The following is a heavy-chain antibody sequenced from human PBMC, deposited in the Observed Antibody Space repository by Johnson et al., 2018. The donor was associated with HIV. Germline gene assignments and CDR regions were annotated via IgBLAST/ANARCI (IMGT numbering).Heavy chain of an antibody. D-gene: IGHD3-16*01. CDR3: ASLGLDLLVKAPLSVVFDAFDI. CDR1: GFTFSGSA. CDR2: IRSKANSYAT. J-gene: IGHJ3*02. V-gene: IGHV3-73*01. Sequence: VQLVESGGGLVQPGGSLKLSCAASGFTFSGSAMHWVRQASGKGLEWVGRIRSKANSYATAYAASVKGRFTISRDDSKNTLYLQMNSLRAEDTAVYYCASLGLDLLVKAPLSVVFDAFDIWGQGTMVTVSS.